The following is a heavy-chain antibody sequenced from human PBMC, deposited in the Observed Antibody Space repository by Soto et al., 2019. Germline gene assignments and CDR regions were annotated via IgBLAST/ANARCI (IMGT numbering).Heavy chain of an antibody. J-gene: IGHJ4*02. D-gene: IGHD2-2*01. CDR1: GVTFSSYT. CDR2: IIPIIGIA. CDR3: ATLGCGSSSCPNS. Sequence: QVQLVQSGAEVKKTGCSVKVSCKASGVTFSSYTISWVRQAPGQGLEWMGRIIPIIGIANYAQKFQGRVTIPGDKSTSPAYMELSSLRSENTAVYYCATLGCGSSSCPNSWGQGTLVTVSS. V-gene: IGHV1-69*02.